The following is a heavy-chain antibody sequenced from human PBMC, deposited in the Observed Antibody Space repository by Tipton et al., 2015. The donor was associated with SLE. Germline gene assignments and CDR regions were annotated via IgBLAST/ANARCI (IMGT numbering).Heavy chain of an antibody. CDR3: AKGPNIVVVPAAPFDN. CDR1: GDSISTSDYY. J-gene: IGHJ4*02. D-gene: IGHD2-2*01. Sequence: TLSLTCDVSGDSISTSDYYWGWIRQSPGKGLEWIGTIYYTGSAYYNPSLRSRVTISVDTSKNQFSLTVSSVTAADTAVYYCAKGPNIVVVPAAPFDNWGQGTLVIVSS. CDR2: IYYTGSA. V-gene: IGHV4-39*07.